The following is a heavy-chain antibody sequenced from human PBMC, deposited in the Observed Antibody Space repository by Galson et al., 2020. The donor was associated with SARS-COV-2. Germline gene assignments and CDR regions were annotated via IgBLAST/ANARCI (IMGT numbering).Heavy chain of an antibody. V-gene: IGHV3-23*01. CDR2: ISGSGGST. CDR1: GFTFSSYA. CDR3: AKDLYYGSGSHDVYYYYYGMDV. Sequence: TGGSLRLSCAASGFTFSSYAMSWVRQAPGKGLEWVSAISGSGGSTYYADSVKGRFTISRDNSKNTLYLQMNSLRAEDTAVYYCAKDLYYGSGSHDVYYYYYGMDVWGQGTTVTVSS. J-gene: IGHJ6*02. D-gene: IGHD3-10*01.